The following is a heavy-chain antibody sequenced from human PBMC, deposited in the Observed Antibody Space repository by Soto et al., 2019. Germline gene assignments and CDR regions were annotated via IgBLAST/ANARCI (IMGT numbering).Heavy chain of an antibody. V-gene: IGHV4-59*01. CDR3: ESSYDRSGYPLYLDY. J-gene: IGHJ4*02. CDR1: GGSISSYY. CDR2: IYYGGSP. Sequence: PSETLSLTCTVSGGSISSYYWSWIRPPPGKGLEWVGYIYYGGSPNYNPSLRSRVTISVDTSRNQFSLKLSSVTAADTAVYYCESSYDRSGYPLYLDYWGQGTLVTVSS. D-gene: IGHD3-22*01.